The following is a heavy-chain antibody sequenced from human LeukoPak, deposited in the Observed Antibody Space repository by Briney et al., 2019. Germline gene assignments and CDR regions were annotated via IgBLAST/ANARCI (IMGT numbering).Heavy chain of an antibody. CDR1: GGTFSSYA. CDR3: ARGRATVTTKPPYYYYYYMDV. CDR2: IIPIFGTA. J-gene: IGHJ6*03. V-gene: IGHV1-69*05. D-gene: IGHD4-11*01. Sequence: GASVKVSCKASGGTFSSYAISWVRQAPGQGLEWMGGIIPIFGTANYAQKFQGRVTITTDESTSTAYMELSSLRSEDTAVYYCARGRATVTTKPPYYYYYYMDVWGKGTTVTVSS.